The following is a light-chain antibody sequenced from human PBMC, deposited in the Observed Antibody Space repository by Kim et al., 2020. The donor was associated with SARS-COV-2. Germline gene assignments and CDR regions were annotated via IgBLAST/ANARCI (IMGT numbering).Light chain of an antibody. J-gene: IGLJ2*01. CDR2: GKN. Sequence: SSELTQDPAVSVALGQTVRITCQGDSLRSYYASWYQQKPGQAPVLVIYGKNNRPSGISDRFTGSSSGNTDSVTITGAQAEDEAGYYCNSRDSSGNHLVVFGGGTKLSVL. CDR3: NSRDSSGNHLVV. CDR1: SLRSYY. V-gene: IGLV3-19*01.